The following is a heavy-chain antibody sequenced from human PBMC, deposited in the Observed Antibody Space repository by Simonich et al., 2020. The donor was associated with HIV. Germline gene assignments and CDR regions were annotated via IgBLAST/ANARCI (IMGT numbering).Heavy chain of an antibody. CDR1: GFTFSSYA. V-gene: IGHV3-23*01. CDR3: AKDRYYNFWSGYYDY. CDR2: ISGSGGST. J-gene: IGHJ4*02. Sequence: EVQLLESGGGLVQPGGSLRLSCAASGFTFSSYAMSWVRQAPGKGLAWVSAISGSGGSTYYADSVKGRFTISRDNSKNTLYLQMNSLRAEDTAVYYCAKDRYYNFWSGYYDYWGQGTLVTVSS. D-gene: IGHD3-3*01.